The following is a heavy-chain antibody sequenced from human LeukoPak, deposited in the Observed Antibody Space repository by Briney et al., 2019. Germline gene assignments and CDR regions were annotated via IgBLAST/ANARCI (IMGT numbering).Heavy chain of an antibody. CDR3: AILSDGAYCGGDCFYLDY. CDR1: GDTFSSHA. Sequence: ASVKVSCKASGDTFSSHAMNWVRQAPGQGLEWMGGIIPILDVTNYAQKFQGRVTITADKSTGTAYMELSSLRSEDTAVYYCAILSDGAYCGGDCFYLDYWGQGTLVTVSS. J-gene: IGHJ4*02. CDR2: IIPILDVT. V-gene: IGHV1-69*10. D-gene: IGHD2-21*02.